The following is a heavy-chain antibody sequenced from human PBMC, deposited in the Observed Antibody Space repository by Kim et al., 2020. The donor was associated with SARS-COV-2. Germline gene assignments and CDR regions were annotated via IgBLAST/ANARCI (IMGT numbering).Heavy chain of an antibody. J-gene: IGHJ4*02. CDR2: INWNGGST. Sequence: GGSLRLSCAASGFTFDDYGMSWVRQAPGKGLEWVSGINWNGGSTGYADSVKGRFTISRDNAKNSLYLQMNSLRAEDTALYYCARVRKIVVVSHYHYFDYWGQGTLVTVSS. CDR3: ARVRKIVVVSHYHYFDY. V-gene: IGHV3-20*04. CDR1: GFTFDDYG. D-gene: IGHD3-22*01.